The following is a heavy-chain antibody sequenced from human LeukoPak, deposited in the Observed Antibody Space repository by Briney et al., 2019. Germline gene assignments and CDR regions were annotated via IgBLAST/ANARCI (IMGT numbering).Heavy chain of an antibody. Sequence: PSETLSLTCTVSGVSISSYYWSWLRQPAGKGLEWIGRIYTSGSTNYNPSLKSRVTMSVDTSKNQFSLKLSSVPAADTAVYYCARAIGVITYNWFDPWGQGTLVTVSS. J-gene: IGHJ5*02. CDR1: GVSISSYY. D-gene: IGHD3-22*01. CDR3: ARAIGVITYNWFDP. CDR2: IYTSGST. V-gene: IGHV4-4*07.